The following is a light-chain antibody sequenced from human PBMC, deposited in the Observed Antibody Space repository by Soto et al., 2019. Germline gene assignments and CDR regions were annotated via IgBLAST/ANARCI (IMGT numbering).Light chain of an antibody. J-gene: IGLJ2*01. CDR2: EVS. CDR1: SGDIGTYNY. V-gene: IGLV2-14*01. CDR3: SSYTTSSTLNVV. Sequence: QSVLTQPASVSGSPGQSITIACTGASGDIGTYNYVSWYQQHPGKAPKLMIYEVSNRPSGVSNRFSGSKSGNTASLTISGLQAEDEADYYCSSYTTSSTLNVVFGGGTKVTVL.